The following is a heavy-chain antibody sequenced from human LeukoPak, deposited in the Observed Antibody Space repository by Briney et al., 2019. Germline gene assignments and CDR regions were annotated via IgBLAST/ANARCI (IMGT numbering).Heavy chain of an antibody. V-gene: IGHV4-39*07. Sequence: PSETLSLTCTVSGGSITSSSYYWGWIRQPPGKGLEWIGEINHSGSTNYNPSLKSRVTISVDTSKNQFSLKLSSVTAADTAVYYCATHSSSYSYFDYWGQGTLVTVSS. CDR1: GGSITSSSYY. CDR3: ATHSSSYSYFDY. J-gene: IGHJ4*02. D-gene: IGHD3-22*01. CDR2: INHSGST.